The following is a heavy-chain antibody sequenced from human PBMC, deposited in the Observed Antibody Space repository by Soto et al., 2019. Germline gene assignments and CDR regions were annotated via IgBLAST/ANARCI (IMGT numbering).Heavy chain of an antibody. CDR1: GGTFSSYA. CDR2: VIPIFGTA. CDR3: ARGREYGDYYYYGMDV. V-gene: IGHV1-69*12. D-gene: IGHD3-10*01. Sequence: QVQLVQSGAEVKKPGSSVKVSCKASGGTFSSYAISWVRQAPGQGLEWMGGVIPIFGTANYAQKFQGRVTITADESTSTAYMELSSRRSEDTAVYYCARGREYGDYYYYGMDVWGQGTTVTVS. J-gene: IGHJ6*02.